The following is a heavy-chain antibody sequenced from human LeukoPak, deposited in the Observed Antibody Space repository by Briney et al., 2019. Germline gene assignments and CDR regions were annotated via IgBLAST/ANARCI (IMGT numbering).Heavy chain of an antibody. D-gene: IGHD3-22*01. CDR3: ARDSGSYDSHEY. J-gene: IGHJ4*02. V-gene: IGHV3-7*01. CDR2: IKPDGSQI. CDR1: GFTFSSYW. Sequence: GGSLRLSCAASGFTFSSYWMTWVRQAPGKGLEWVANIKPDGSQIYYVDSVKGRFTISRDNAKNSLYLQMNSLRVEDTAVYYCARDSGSYDSHEYWGQGTLVTVSS.